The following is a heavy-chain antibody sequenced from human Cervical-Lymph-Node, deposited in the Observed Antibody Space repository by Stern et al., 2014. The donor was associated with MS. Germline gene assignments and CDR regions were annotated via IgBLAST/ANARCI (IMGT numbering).Heavy chain of an antibody. CDR2: ISGSGDST. D-gene: IGHD1-1*01. CDR1: GFIFSSYD. Sequence: LQPGGSLRLSCAASGFIFSSYDMSWVRQAPGKGLEWVSGISGSGDSTYYADSVKGRFTISRDSSTNTVYLQIHSLRADDTAVYYCVKANWKGYRRCFDPWGQGTLVTVSS. J-gene: IGHJ5*01. CDR3: VKANWKGYRRCFDP. V-gene: IGHV3-23*01.